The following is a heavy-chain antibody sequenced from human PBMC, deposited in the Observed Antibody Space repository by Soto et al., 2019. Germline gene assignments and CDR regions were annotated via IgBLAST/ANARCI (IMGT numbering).Heavy chain of an antibody. CDR2: ITVGSSHI. V-gene: IGHV3-21*01. J-gene: IGHJ4*02. Sequence: GGSLRLSCTGSGFPFSAYNINWVRQASGKGLEWVSSITVGSSHIYQPNSMKGRFTISRDDAKNSVYLQIYSLRDEDTALYYCSRSPAVGVRGAYWGQGTLVTVSS. CDR1: GFPFSAYN. D-gene: IGHD3-16*01. CDR3: SRSPAVGVRGAY.